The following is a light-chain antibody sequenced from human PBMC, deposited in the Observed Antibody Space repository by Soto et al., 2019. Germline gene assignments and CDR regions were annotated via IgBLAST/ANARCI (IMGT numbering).Light chain of an antibody. CDR1: TGAVTSGHY. CDR2: DIS. V-gene: IGLV7-46*01. Sequence: QAVVTQEPSLTVSPGGTVTLTCSSSTGAVTSGHYPYWFQQKPGQAPRTLIYDISNKHSWTPARFSGSLLGGKAALTLSGAQPQDEADYYCLLAYSGDREVFGGGTKVTVL. J-gene: IGLJ2*01. CDR3: LLAYSGDREV.